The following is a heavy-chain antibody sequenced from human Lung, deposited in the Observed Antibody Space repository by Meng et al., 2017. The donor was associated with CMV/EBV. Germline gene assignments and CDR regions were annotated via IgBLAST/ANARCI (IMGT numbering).Heavy chain of an antibody. CDR2: IYHSGGT. J-gene: IGHJ4*02. Sequence: QMQLQDSGPGLGKPSRTLSLTCAGSGGSISISTWWSWVRQPPGKGLEWIGEIYHSGGTNYNPSLRGRVTISLDKSKNQFSLTLRSVTAADTAVYYCARDPYATGWAGWGQGTLVTVSS. V-gene: IGHV4-4*02. D-gene: IGHD6-19*01. CDR1: GGSISISTW. CDR3: ARDPYATGWAG.